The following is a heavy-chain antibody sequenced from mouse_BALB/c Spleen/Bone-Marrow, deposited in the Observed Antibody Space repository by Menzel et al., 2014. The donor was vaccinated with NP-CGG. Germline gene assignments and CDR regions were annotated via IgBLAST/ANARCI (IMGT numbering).Heavy chain of an antibody. Sequence: EVNLVESGGGLVQPGGSLRLSCATSGFTFTDYYMNWVRQPPGKALEWLGFIRNKANGYTTEYSASVKGRFTISRDNSQSILYLQMNTLRAEDSATYYCARDKGRVFFDYWGQGTTLTVSS. CDR3: ARDKGRVFFDY. CDR1: GFTFTDYY. CDR2: IRNKANGYTT. J-gene: IGHJ2*01. V-gene: IGHV7-3*02.